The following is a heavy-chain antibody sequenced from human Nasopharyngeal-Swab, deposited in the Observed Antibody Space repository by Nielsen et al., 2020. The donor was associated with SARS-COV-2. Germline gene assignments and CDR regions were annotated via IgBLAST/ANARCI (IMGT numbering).Heavy chain of an antibody. CDR1: GGSITSDY. CDR2: IHSIGHA. Sequence: SETLSLTCTVSGGSITSDYWSWIRQPPGKGLEWIGYIHSIGHAMYNPSLRSRATISIDTSKNHFSLTLSSVTAADTAVYYCARHPPLSGFDYWGQGTLVTVPS. J-gene: IGHJ4*02. V-gene: IGHV4-59*08. D-gene: IGHD3-9*01. CDR3: ARHPPLSGFDY.